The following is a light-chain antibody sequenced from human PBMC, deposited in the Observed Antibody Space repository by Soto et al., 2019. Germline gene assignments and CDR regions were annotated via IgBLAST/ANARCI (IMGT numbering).Light chain of an antibody. Sequence: IHRTQSPASLSASVLYRVTITFRASQGISNYLAWYQQKPGKVPKLLIYAASTLQSGVPSRFSGSGSGTDFTLTISSLQPEDVATYYCQKYNSAPRTFGQGTKVDIK. CDR3: QKYNSAPRT. CDR2: AAS. V-gene: IGKV1-27*01. J-gene: IGKJ1*01. CDR1: QGISNY.